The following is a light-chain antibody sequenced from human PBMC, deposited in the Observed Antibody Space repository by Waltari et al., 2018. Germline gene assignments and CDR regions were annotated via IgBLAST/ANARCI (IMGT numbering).Light chain of an antibody. CDR3: QSYDTSLSVV. CDR1: GSNIGAGFH. Sequence: QSVLTQAPSMSGAPGQGVTISCTGSGSNIGAGFHVHWYQQLPRAAPKLLIYGSTSRPLGVPDRFFGSTSGTSASLVIIGLQPEDEAVYYCQSYDTSLSVVFGGGTKLTVL. CDR2: GST. J-gene: IGLJ3*02. V-gene: IGLV1-40*01.